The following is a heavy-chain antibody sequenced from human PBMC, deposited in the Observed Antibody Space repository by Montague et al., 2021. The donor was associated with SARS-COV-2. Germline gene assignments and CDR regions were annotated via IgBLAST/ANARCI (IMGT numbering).Heavy chain of an antibody. CDR2: LHTTSST. CDR1: GGSISSDDYY. CDR3: ATEAWATGTGFFDN. D-gene: IGHD1-1*01. J-gene: IGHJ4*02. Sequence: TLSLTCAVSGGSISSDDYYWIWLRQPAGRTLKWVGRLHTTSSTSSTPSLEGRITISVYTSKNQFSLKLSSVTAADTAVYYGATEAWATGTGFFDNWGPGTLATVSS. V-gene: IGHV4-61*02.